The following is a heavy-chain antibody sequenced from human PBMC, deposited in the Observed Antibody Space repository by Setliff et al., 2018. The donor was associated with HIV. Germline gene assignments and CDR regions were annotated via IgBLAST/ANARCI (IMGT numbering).Heavy chain of an antibody. CDR3: ARFLTRSGVALGAFDL. CDR2: IYPGDSDT. CDR1: GYGFSSHW. Sequence: GESLKISCKGSGYGFSSHWIAWVRQKPGKGLEWMGIIYPGDSDTRYSPSFQGQVTISADQSISTAYLQWSSLKASDTATYYCARFLTRSGVALGAFDLWGQGTMVTVSS. D-gene: IGHD3-3*01. V-gene: IGHV5-51*01. J-gene: IGHJ3*01.